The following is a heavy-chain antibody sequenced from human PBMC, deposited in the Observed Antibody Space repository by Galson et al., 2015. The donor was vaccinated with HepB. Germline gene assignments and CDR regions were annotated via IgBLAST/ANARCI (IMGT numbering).Heavy chain of an antibody. CDR2: IYPGDSDT. J-gene: IGHJ2*01. CDR3: ARTGRFEDYDCRPTHWYFDL. D-gene: IGHD3-22*01. CDR1: GYSFTSYW. Sequence: QSGAEVKKPGESLKISCKGSGYSFTSYWIGWVRQMPGKGLEWMGIIYPGDSDTRYSPSFQGQVTISADKSISTAYLQWSSLKASDTAMYYCARTGRFEDYDCRPTHWYFDLWGRGTLVIVSS. V-gene: IGHV5-51*01.